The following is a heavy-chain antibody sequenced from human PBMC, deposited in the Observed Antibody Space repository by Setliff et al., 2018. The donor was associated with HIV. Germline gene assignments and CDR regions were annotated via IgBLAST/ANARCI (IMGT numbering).Heavy chain of an antibody. CDR2: INPSGGST. V-gene: IGHV1-46*01. D-gene: IGHD1-26*01. Sequence: ASVKVSCKASGYTFTRYFIHCVRQAPGQGLEWLGMINPSGGSTWYVQKFQGRVTMTVDTSTNTLYMELSSLRSEDTAVYYCARVWEGGMDYWGQGTLVTAPQ. CDR1: GYTFTRYF. CDR3: ARVWEGGMDY. J-gene: IGHJ4*02.